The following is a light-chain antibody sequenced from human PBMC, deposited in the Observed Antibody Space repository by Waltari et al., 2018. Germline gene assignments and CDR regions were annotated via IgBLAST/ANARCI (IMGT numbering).Light chain of an antibody. J-gene: IGKJ4*01. CDR2: KAS. V-gene: IGKV1-5*03. Sequence: DIQMTQSPSTLSASVGDGVTIPCRASQSISNWLAWYQQKPGKAPKLLIYKASTLESGVPSRFSGSGSGTEFTLTISSLQPDDFATYYCQQYNSYSLLTFGGGTKVEIK. CDR3: QQYNSYSLLT. CDR1: QSISNW.